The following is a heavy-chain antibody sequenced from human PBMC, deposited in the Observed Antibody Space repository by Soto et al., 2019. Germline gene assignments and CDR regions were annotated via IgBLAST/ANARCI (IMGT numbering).Heavy chain of an antibody. CDR2: IYYRGNT. CDR1: GDSLNGYY. J-gene: IGHJ4*02. V-gene: IGHV4-59*08. D-gene: IGHD5-12*01. Sequence: QVQLRESGPGLVKPSETLSLSCSVSGDSLNGYYWSWIRQPPGKGLEWIGFIYYRGNTNYKPSLKSRDTISVDASKNQLSLRLSSVTAADTAVYYCARHRQRAYTGYESGFDSWGQGIMVTVSS. CDR3: ARHRQRAYTGYESGFDS.